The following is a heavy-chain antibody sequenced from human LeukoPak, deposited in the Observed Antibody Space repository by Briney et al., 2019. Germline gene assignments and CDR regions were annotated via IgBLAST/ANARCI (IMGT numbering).Heavy chain of an antibody. J-gene: IGHJ5*02. CDR3: ARDRLGYYGFDP. D-gene: IGHD3-22*01. CDR1: GYTFTSYY. Sequence: ASVKVSCKASGYTFTSYYMHWVRQAPGQGLEWMGIINPSGGSTSYAQRFQGRVTMTRDTSTSTVYMELSSLRSEDTAVYYCARDRLGYYGFDPWGQGTLVTVSS. V-gene: IGHV1-46*01. CDR2: INPSGGST.